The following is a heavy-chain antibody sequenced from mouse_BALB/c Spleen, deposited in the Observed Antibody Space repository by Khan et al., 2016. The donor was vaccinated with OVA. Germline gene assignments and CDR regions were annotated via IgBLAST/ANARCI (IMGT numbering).Heavy chain of an antibody. V-gene: IGHV2-6-7*01. D-gene: IGHD2-10*01. J-gene: IGHJ4*01. CDR1: GFSLTGYG. Sequence: VQLQESGPGLVAPSQSLSITCTVSGFSLTGYGVSWVSQPPGKGLEWLGMIWGDGSTDYESALKSRLSIRKDNSKSQVFLKMNSLQTVDTARYSCDRAYYANYRETMDYWGQGTSVTVSS. CDR3: DRAYYANYRETMDY. CDR2: IWGDGST.